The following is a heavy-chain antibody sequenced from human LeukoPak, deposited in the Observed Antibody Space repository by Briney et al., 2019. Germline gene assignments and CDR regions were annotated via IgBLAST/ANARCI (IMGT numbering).Heavy chain of an antibody. CDR1: GFTFSDHY. J-gene: IGHJ6*02. D-gene: IGHD1-26*01. CDR2: INNSGSYT. CDR3: GRGEQYYYYDVDV. Sequence: GGSLRLSCAASGFTFSDHYMIWIRQAPGKGLEWVSYINNSGSYTNYADSVKGRFTISRDNAKNSLYLQMSSLGAEDTAVYYCGRGEQYYYYDVDVWGQGTTVTVSS. V-gene: IGHV3-11*05.